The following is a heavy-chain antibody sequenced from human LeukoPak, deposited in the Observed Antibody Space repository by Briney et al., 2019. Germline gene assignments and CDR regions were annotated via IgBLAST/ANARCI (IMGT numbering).Heavy chain of an antibody. CDR2: INPNSGGT. CDR3: ARDTAMVTYWFDP. V-gene: IGHV1-2*02. J-gene: IGHJ5*02. D-gene: IGHD5-18*01. Sequence: ASVKVSCKASGYTFTGYYMHWVXQAPGQGLEXXXWINPNSGGTNYAQKFQGRVTMTRDTSISTAYMELSRLRSDDTAVYYCARDTAMVTYWFDPWGQGTLVTVS. CDR1: GYTFTGYY.